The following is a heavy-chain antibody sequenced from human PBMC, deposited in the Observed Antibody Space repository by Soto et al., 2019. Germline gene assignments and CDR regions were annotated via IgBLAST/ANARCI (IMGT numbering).Heavy chain of an antibody. CDR1: GFTFSSYG. V-gene: IGHV3-30*18. CDR2: ISYDGSNK. J-gene: IGHJ6*02. D-gene: IGHD2-15*01. CDR3: AKDSSGSLVYYYYGMDV. Sequence: GGSLRLSCAASGFTFSSYGRHWVRQAPGKGLEWVAVISYDGSNKYYADSVKGRFTISRDNSKNTLYLQMNSLRAEDTAVYYCAKDSSGSLVYYYYGMDVWGQGTTVTVSS.